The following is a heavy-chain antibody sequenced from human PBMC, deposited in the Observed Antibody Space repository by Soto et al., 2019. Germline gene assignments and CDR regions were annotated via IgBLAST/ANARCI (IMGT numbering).Heavy chain of an antibody. CDR2: ISYRGNT. J-gene: IGHJ5*02. CDR1: GGSFSGYF. CDR3: ARVNVQTGLNWFDP. D-gene: IGHD1-1*01. Sequence: SETLSLTCAVSGGSFSGYFWSWIRQPPGKGLEWIGEISYRGNTNYNPSLKSRLTISVDTSRGHFSLKLSSVTAADTAIYFCARVNVQTGLNWFDPWGQGTLVTVSS. V-gene: IGHV4-34*01.